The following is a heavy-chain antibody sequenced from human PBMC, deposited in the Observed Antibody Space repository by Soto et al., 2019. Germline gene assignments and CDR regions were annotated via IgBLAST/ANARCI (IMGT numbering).Heavy chain of an antibody. V-gene: IGHV4-30-2*01. D-gene: IGHD2-21*02. J-gene: IGHJ4*02. CDR2: IYHSGST. CDR3: AGEAYCGDDCLYFDY. CDR1: GGSISSGGYS. Sequence: QLQLQESGSGLVKPSQTLSLTCAVSGGSISSGGYSWSWIRQPPGKGLGWIGYIYHSGSTYYNPSLKSRVTISVDRSMNQFSLKLSSVTAADTAVYYCAGEAYCGDDCLYFDYWGQGTLVTVSS.